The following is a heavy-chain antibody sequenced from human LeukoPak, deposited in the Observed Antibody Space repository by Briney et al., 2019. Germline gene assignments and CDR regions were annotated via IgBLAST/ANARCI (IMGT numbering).Heavy chain of an antibody. J-gene: IGHJ4*02. V-gene: IGHV1-2*04. CDR2: IDPSSGGT. Sequence: GASVKVSCQASGYTFIGYHIQWVRQAPGQGLEWMGWIDPSSGGTNYAQKFQGWVTMTRDTSINTAYMELSRLRSNDTAVYYCARALSVSMIRGIIIPYNFDHWGQGTLVTVSS. CDR3: ARALSVSMIRGIIIPYNFDH. CDR1: GYTFIGYH. D-gene: IGHD3-10*01.